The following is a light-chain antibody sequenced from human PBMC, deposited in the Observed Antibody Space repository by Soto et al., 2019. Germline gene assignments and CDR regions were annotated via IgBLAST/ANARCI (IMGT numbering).Light chain of an antibody. CDR3: QQYNSYSPWT. Sequence: DIQMTQSTSTLSASVGDRVTITCRASQSISSWLAWYKQKPGKAPKLLIYKASSLESGVPSRFSGSGSGTEFNLTISSLQPDDFATYYCQQYNSYSPWTLGQGTKVEIK. CDR2: KAS. CDR1: QSISSW. V-gene: IGKV1-5*03. J-gene: IGKJ1*01.